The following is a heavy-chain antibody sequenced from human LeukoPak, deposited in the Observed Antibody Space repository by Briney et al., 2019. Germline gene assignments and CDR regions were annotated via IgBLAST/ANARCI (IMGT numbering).Heavy chain of an antibody. CDR2: MNPNSGNT. D-gene: IGHD6-13*01. CDR1: GYTFTSYD. CDR3: ARLHSSSWYLYCFDY. J-gene: IGHJ4*02. Sequence: ASVKVSCKASGYTFTSYDINWVRQATGQGLEWMGWMNPNSGNTGYAQKFQGRVTITRNTSISTAYMELSSLRSEDTAVYYCARLHSSSWYLYCFDYWGQGTLVTVSS. V-gene: IGHV1-8*03.